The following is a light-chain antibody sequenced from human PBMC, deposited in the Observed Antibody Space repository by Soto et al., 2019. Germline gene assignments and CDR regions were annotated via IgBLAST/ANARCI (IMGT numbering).Light chain of an antibody. CDR2: GAS. Sequence: EVGLSQSPGTLSLSQGERATLSCRASQSVSSSYLAWYQQKPGQAPRLLIYGASSRPTGIPDRFSGSGSGTDFTLTISRLEPEDFAVYYCQQYGSSSTFGQGTLPAVK. CDR1: QSVSSSY. V-gene: IGKV3-20*01. CDR3: QQYGSSST. J-gene: IGKJ5*01.